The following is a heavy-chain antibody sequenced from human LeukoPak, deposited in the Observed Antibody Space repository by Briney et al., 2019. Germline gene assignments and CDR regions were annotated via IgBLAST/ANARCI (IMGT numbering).Heavy chain of an antibody. CDR2: ISYDGSNK. CDR3: AREDLGIGPIDY. Sequence: PGGSLRLSCAASGFTFSSYGMHWVRQAPGEGLEWVAVISYDGSNKYYADSVKGRFTISRDNSKNTLYLQMNSLRAEDTAVYYCAREDLGIGPIDYWGQGTLVTVSS. D-gene: IGHD7-27*01. CDR1: GFTFSSYG. V-gene: IGHV3-30*19. J-gene: IGHJ4*02.